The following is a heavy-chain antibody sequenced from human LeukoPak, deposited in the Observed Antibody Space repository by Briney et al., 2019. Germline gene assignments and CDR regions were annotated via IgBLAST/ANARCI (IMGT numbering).Heavy chain of an antibody. CDR2: IKQDGSEK. CDR1: GVTFSSYW. Sequence: GGSLRLSCAASGVTFSSYWISWVRQAPGKGLEWVANIKQDGSEKYYVDSVKGRFTISRDNAKNTLYVHLNSLRPEDTAVYYCAKDRGFGVFFQYYFHYWGQGTLVTVSS. D-gene: IGHD3-10*01. J-gene: IGHJ4*02. V-gene: IGHV3-7*01. CDR3: AKDRGFGVFFQYYFHY.